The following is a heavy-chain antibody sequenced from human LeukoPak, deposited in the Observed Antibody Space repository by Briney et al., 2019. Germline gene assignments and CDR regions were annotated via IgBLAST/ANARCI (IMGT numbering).Heavy chain of an antibody. CDR1: GGSISSYY. J-gene: IGHJ4*02. V-gene: IGHV4-59*01. CDR3: ARRPRNSGSDDGPSGLDY. CDR2: IYYSGST. D-gene: IGHD1-26*01. Sequence: SETLSLTCTVSGGSISSYYWSWIRQPPGKGLEWIGYIYYSGSTNYNPSLKSRVTISVDTSKNQFSLKLSSVTAADTAVYYCARRPRNSGSDDGPSGLDYWGQGTLVTVSS.